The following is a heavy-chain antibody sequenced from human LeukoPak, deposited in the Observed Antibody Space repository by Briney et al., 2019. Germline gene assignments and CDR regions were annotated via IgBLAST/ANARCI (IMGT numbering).Heavy chain of an antibody. J-gene: IGHJ4*02. Sequence: GASVKVSCKASGYRFTSYGIREVRQAPGQGLEWMGWISDYYGNTNYAQKLQGRVTLTPHTSTSKDYMEPRSLRADDPAVYSCVRRGDGDIFTGHVFDYWGQGTLVTVSS. D-gene: IGHD3-9*01. V-gene: IGHV1-18*01. CDR2: ISDYYGNT. CDR3: VRRGDGDIFTGHVFDY. CDR1: GYRFTSYG.